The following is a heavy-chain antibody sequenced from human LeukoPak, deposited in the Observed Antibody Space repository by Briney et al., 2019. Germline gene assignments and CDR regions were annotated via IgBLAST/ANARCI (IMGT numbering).Heavy chain of an antibody. V-gene: IGHV3-11*01. CDR1: GFTFSNAW. Sequence: GGSLRLSCAASGFTFSNAWMSWVRQAPGKGLEWVSYISSSGSTIYYADSVKGRFTISRDNAQSSLYLQMNSLRAEDTALYYCAKATQTGGWEKYDYWGQGILVTVSS. D-gene: IGHD6-19*01. CDR3: AKATQTGGWEKYDY. J-gene: IGHJ4*02. CDR2: ISSSGSTI.